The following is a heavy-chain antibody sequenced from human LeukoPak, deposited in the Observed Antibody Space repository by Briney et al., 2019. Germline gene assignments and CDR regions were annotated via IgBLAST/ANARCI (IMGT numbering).Heavy chain of an antibody. CDR1: GFTFSSYA. CDR3: AKRVLGNYYYYMDV. J-gene: IGHJ6*03. D-gene: IGHD7-27*01. V-gene: IGHV3-23*01. Sequence: PGGSLRLSCAASGFTFSSYAMSWVRRAPGKGLEWVSAISGSGGSTYYADSVKGRFTISRDNSKNTLYLQMNSLRAEDTAVYYCAKRVLGNYYYYMDVWGKGTTVTVSS. CDR2: ISGSGGST.